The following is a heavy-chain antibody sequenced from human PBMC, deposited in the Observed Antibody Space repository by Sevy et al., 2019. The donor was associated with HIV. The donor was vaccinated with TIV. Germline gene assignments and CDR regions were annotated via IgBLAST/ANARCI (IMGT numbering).Heavy chain of an antibody. J-gene: IGHJ4*02. CDR3: ARELCIGDPDY. Sequence: GGSLRLSCAASGFTFSDYYMSWIRQAPGKGLEWVSYISSNGSTVDYADSVKGRLTISRDNAKNSLYLQMNSLRAEDTAVYYCARELCIGDPDYWGQGTLVTVSS. D-gene: IGHD4-17*01. V-gene: IGHV3-11*04. CDR2: ISSNGSTV. CDR1: GFTFSDYY.